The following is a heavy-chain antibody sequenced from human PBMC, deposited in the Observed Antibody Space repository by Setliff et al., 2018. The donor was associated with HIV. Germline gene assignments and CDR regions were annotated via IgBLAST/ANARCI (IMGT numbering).Heavy chain of an antibody. CDR2: ISDTGNA. V-gene: IGHV4-38-2*02. CDR3: VRPLTTSYNFWGDAFSI. J-gene: IGHJ3*02. Sequence: PSETLSLTCTVSGDSISNGLHWGWIRQPPGKGPEWIGTISDTGNAHYSPSLKSRVTILVDTSKNQLSLKLSSVTAADTAIYYCVRPLTTSYNFWGDAFSIWGPGTMVTVSS. D-gene: IGHD3-3*01. CDR1: GDSISNGLH.